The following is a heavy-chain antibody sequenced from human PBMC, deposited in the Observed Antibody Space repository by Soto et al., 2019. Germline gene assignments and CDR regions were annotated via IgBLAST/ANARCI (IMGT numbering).Heavy chain of an antibody. J-gene: IGHJ4*02. CDR3: AKDNGSGWFPPDCFDY. V-gene: IGHV3-23*01. CDR1: GFTFSSYA. D-gene: IGHD6-19*01. Sequence: EVQLLESGGGLVQPGGSLRLSCAASGFTFSSYAMSWVRQAPGKGLEWVSAISGSGGSTYYADSVKGWFTISRDNSKNTLYLQMNSLRAEDTAVYYCAKDNGSGWFPPDCFDYWGQGTLVTVSS. CDR2: ISGSGGST.